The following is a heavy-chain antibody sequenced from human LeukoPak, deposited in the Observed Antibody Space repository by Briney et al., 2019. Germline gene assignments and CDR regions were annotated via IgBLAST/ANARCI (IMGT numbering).Heavy chain of an antibody. CDR2: IYHSGST. V-gene: IGHV4-30-2*01. D-gene: IGHD3-16*01. J-gene: IGHJ4*02. Sequence: SETLSLTCAVSGGSISSGGNSWSWIRQPPGKGLEWIGYIYHSGSTYYNPSLKSRVTISVDRSKNQFSLKLSSVTAADTAVYYCAREFGGVFDYWGQGTLVTVSS. CDR3: AREFGGVFDY. CDR1: GGSISSGGNS.